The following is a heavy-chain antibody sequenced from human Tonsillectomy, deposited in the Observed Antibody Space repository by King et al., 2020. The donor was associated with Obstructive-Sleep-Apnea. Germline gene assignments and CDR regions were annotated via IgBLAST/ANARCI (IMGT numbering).Heavy chain of an antibody. CDR2: ISGTSSTI. J-gene: IGHJ4*02. D-gene: IGHD3-3*01. V-gene: IGHV3-48*04. CDR1: GFTFSSHS. Sequence: VQLVESGGGLVQPGGSLRLSCAASGFTFSSHSMNWVRQAPGKGLEWVSYISGTSSTIYYADSVRGRFTISRDNAKNSLYLQMNSLRAEDTAVYYCARPWSGHDYGGQGTLVTVSS. CDR3: ARPWSGHDY.